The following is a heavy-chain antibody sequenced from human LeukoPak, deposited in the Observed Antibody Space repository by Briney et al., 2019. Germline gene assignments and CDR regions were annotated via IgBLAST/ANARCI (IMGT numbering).Heavy chain of an antibody. D-gene: IGHD2-21*02. J-gene: IGHJ4*02. Sequence: GGSLRISCAASGFTFSSYSMNWVRQAPGKGLEWLSYISGGSSPIYYVDSVMGRFTISRDDARNSVYLQMNSLRDEDTAVYYCARDRDWGFDYWGQGTLVTVSS. CDR3: ARDRDWGFDY. CDR2: ISGGSSPI. CDR1: GFTFSSYS. V-gene: IGHV3-48*02.